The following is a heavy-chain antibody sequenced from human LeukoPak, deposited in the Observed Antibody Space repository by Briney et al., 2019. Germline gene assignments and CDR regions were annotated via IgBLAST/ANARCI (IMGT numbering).Heavy chain of an antibody. CDR1: GYTFTSYD. Sequence: ASVKVSCKASGYTFTSYDINWVRQAPGQGLEWMGWMNPNSGNTGYAQKFQGRVTMTRNTSISTAYMELSSLRSEDTAVYYCARGGGITIFGVVIINAFDIWGQGTMVTVSS. J-gene: IGHJ3*02. CDR3: ARGGGITIFGVVIINAFDI. CDR2: MNPNSGNT. V-gene: IGHV1-8*01. D-gene: IGHD3-3*01.